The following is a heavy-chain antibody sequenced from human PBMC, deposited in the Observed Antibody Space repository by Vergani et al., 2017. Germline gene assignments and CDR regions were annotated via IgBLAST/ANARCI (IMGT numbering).Heavy chain of an antibody. Sequence: QVQLVQSGAEVKKPGASVKVSCKASGYTFTGYYMHWVRQAPGQGLEWMGWINPNSGGTNYAQKFQGRVTMTRDTSISTAYMELSRLGSDDTAVYYCARVHGGYSYGASFFDCWGQGTLVSVSS. CDR1: GYTFTGYY. CDR3: ARVHGGYSYGASFFDC. V-gene: IGHV1-2*02. J-gene: IGHJ4*02. D-gene: IGHD5-18*01. CDR2: INPNSGGT.